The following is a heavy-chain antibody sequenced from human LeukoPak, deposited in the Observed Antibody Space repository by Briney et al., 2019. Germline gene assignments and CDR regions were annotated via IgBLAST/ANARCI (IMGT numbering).Heavy chain of an antibody. CDR3: ARSLSVAGYDY. D-gene: IGHD6-19*01. CDR1: GFTFSSYE. J-gene: IGHJ4*02. V-gene: IGHV3-48*03. CDR2: ISSSGSTI. Sequence: GGSLRLSCATSGFTFSSYEMNWVRQAPGKGLEWVSYISSSGSTIYYADSVKGRFTISRDNAKKSLDLQMNSMRVEDTAVYYCARSLSVAGYDYWGQGTLVTVSS.